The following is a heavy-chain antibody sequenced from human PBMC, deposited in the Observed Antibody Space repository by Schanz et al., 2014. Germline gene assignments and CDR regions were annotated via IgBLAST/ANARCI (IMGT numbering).Heavy chain of an antibody. CDR1: GYMFDTYG. D-gene: IGHD3-22*01. Sequence: QVQLVQSGAEVKKPGASVKVSCKATGYMFDTYGFAWVRQAPGQGLEWMGTIIPILDITNYAQKFQGRVTITADKSTSTACMELSNLRSEDTAVYYCARAGQDYSDSSGYATYYFGNWGQGTLVTVSS. CDR2: IIPILDIT. V-gene: IGHV1-69*09. CDR3: ARAGQDYSDSSGYATYYFGN. J-gene: IGHJ4*02.